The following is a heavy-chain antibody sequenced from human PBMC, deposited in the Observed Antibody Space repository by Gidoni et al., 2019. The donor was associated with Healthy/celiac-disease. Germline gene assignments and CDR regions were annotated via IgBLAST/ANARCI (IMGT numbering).Heavy chain of an antibody. J-gene: IGHJ4*02. Sequence: QLQLQESGPGLVKPSETLSLTCTVSGGSISSSRYYWGWIRQPPGKGLEWIGSIYYSGSTYYNPSLKSRVTISVDTSKNQFSLKLSSVTAADTAVYYCARHYDYVWGSYRAGFDYWGQGTLVTVSS. CDR3: ARHYDYVWGSYRAGFDY. CDR2: IYYSGST. CDR1: GGSISSSRYY. V-gene: IGHV4-39*01. D-gene: IGHD3-16*02.